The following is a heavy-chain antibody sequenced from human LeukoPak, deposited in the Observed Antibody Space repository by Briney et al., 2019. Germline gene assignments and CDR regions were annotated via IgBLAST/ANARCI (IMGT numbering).Heavy chain of an antibody. CDR1: GGSISSRDYY. D-gene: IGHD1-1*01. CDR3: ARGGTTGGDYYGMDV. Sequence: SVTLSLTCTVSGGSISSRDYYWSWIRQPPGKGLEWIGYIYYSGSTDQNPSLKSRVFISIDTAKNQFSLKLSSVTAADTAVYYCARGGTTGGDYYGMDVWGQGTTATVSS. J-gene: IGHJ6*02. V-gene: IGHV4-30-4*01. CDR2: IYYSGST.